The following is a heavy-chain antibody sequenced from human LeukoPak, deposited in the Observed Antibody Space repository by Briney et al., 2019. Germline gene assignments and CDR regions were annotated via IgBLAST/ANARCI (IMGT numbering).Heavy chain of an antibody. CDR1: GGSISSSSYY. V-gene: IGHV4-39*01. J-gene: IGHJ4*02. Sequence: PSETLSLTCTVSGGSISSSSYYWGWIRQPPGKGLEWIGSIYFRGTTYYNPSLKSRVTMSADTSKNQFSLKLNSVTAADTAVFYCARHSTAYNHGHAPFDYWGQGTLVTVSS. CDR2: IYFRGTT. CDR3: ARHSTAYNHGHAPFDY. D-gene: IGHD1-1*01.